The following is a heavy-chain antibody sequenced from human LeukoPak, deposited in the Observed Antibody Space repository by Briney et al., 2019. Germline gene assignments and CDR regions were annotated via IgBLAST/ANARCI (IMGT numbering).Heavy chain of an antibody. CDR1: GFTFSSYA. CDR2: ISYDGSNK. J-gene: IGHJ4*02. D-gene: IGHD6-19*01. Sequence: TGGCLRLSCAASGFTFSSYAMHWVRQAPGKGLEWVAVISYDGSNKYYADSVKGRFTISRDNSKNTLYLQMNSLRAEDTAVYYCARDSIAVAGTNYFDYWGQGTLVTVSS. V-gene: IGHV3-30*04. CDR3: ARDSIAVAGTNYFDY.